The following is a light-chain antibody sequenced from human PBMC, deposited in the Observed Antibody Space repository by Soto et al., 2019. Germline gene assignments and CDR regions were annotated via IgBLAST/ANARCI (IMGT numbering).Light chain of an antibody. V-gene: IGLV2-8*01. CDR1: SSDVGGYDY. J-gene: IGLJ1*01. Sequence: SVLTQPPSASGSPGQSVTISCTGTSSDVGGYDYVSWYQQHPGKAPKLMIYEVTIRPSGFPDRFSGSKSGNTASLTVSGLQAEDEADYYCSSYSGTNNYVFGTGTKVTVL. CDR3: SSYSGTNNYV. CDR2: EVT.